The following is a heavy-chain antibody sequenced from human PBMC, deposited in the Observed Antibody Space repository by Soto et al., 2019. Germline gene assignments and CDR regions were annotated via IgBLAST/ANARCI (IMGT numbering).Heavy chain of an antibody. CDR2: IDWDDDK. V-gene: IGHV2-70*04. CDR1: GFSLSTSGMR. J-gene: IGHJ4*02. Sequence: SGPTLVNPTQTLTLTCTFSGFSLSTSGMRVSWIRQPPGKALEWLARIDWDDDKFYSTSLKTRLAISKDTSKNQVVLTMTNMDPVDTATYYCARTPYYYDSSGYDYWGQGTLVTVSS. D-gene: IGHD3-22*01. CDR3: ARTPYYYDSSGYDY.